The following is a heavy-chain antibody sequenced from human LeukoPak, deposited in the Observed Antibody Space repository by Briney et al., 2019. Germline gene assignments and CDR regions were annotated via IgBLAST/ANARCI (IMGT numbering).Heavy chain of an antibody. V-gene: IGHV3-23*01. Sequence: GGSLRLSCAASGFTVSSNYMSWVRQAPGKGLEWVSGISGSGDSTYYADSVKGRLTISRDNSKKTLYLQMNSLRAEDTAVYYCAKDLTYYYDSSGYYRDLGQGTLVTVSS. D-gene: IGHD3-22*01. CDR1: GFTVSSNY. CDR3: AKDLTYYYDSSGYYRD. CDR2: ISGSGDST. J-gene: IGHJ4*02.